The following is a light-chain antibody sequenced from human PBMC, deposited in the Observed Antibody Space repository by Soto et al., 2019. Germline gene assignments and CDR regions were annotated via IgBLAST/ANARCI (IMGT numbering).Light chain of an antibody. CDR1: SSNIENNY. Sequence: QSVLTQPPSVSAAPGQEVTISCSGSSSNIENNYVSWYQQLPGTAPKLLIYSNNQRPSGVPDRFSGSKSGTSASLAISGLRSEDEADYYCGAWDDSLSGPAFGGGTKLTVL. CDR2: SNN. J-gene: IGLJ2*01. CDR3: GAWDDSLSGPA. V-gene: IGLV1-47*02.